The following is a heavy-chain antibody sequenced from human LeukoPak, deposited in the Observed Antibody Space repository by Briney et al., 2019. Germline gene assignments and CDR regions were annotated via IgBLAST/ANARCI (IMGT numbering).Heavy chain of an antibody. J-gene: IGHJ4*02. V-gene: IGHV3-30*04. Sequence: PGGSLRLSCAASGFTFSSYAMHWVRQAPGKGLEWVAVISYDGSNKYYADSVKGRFTISRDNSKNTLYLQMNSLRAEGTAVYYCVYSSSWYSVVGYWGQGTLVTVSS. CDR3: VYSSSWYSVVGY. CDR2: ISYDGSNK. CDR1: GFTFSSYA. D-gene: IGHD6-13*01.